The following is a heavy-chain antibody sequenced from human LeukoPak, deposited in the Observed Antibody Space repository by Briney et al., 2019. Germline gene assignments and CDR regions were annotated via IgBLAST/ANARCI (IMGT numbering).Heavy chain of an antibody. CDR1: GGSISSYY. D-gene: IGHD2-8*01. CDR2: IYSSGST. CDR3: ARDLDVLMGGGFDP. Sequence: PSETLSLTCTVSGGSISSYYWSWIRQPPGKGLEWIGYIYSSGSTNYNPSLKSRVTISVDTPKNQFSPKLSSVTAADTAVYYCARDLDVLMGGGFDPWGQGTLVTVSS. V-gene: IGHV4-4*08. J-gene: IGHJ5*02.